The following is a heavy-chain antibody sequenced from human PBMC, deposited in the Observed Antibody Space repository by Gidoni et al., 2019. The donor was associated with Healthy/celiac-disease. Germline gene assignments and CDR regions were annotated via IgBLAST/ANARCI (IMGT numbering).Heavy chain of an antibody. CDR3: ARGHNWKGFDY. V-gene: IGHV4-61*02. J-gene: IGHJ4*02. D-gene: IGHD1-20*01. CDR1: GGSISSGSYY. Sequence: QVQLQESGPGRVQPSQTLSLTCTVSGGSISSGSYYWSWIRQPAGKGLEWIGRIYTSGSTNYNPSLKSRVTISVDTSKNQFSLKLSSVTAADTAVYYCARGHNWKGFDYWGQGTLVTVSS. CDR2: IYTSGST.